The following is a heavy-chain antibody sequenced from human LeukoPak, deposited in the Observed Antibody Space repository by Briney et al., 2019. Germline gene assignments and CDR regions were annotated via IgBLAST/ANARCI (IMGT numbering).Heavy chain of an antibody. V-gene: IGHV5-51*01. J-gene: IGHJ3*02. CDR2: IYPGDSET. Sequence: GESLKISCQGSRYSFTRYWIGWARQMPGKGLEWMGIIYPGDSETRYSPSFQGQVTISADKSISTAYLQWSSLKASDTAMYYCASQSTVTTPGALEIWGQGTMVTVSS. CDR1: RYSFTRYW. CDR3: ASQSTVTTPGALEI. D-gene: IGHD4-17*01.